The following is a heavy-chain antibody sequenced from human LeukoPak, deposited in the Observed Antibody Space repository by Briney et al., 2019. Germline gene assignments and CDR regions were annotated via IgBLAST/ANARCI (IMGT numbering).Heavy chain of an antibody. D-gene: IGHD2-8*01. CDR1: GYTFTDYH. J-gene: IGHJ4*02. V-gene: IGHV1-2*02. CDR2: INPNSGDT. CDR3: ATLMAHFDY. Sequence: ASVKVSCKAFGYTFTDYHMHWVRQAPGQGLEWMGWINPNSGDTNYAQKFQGRVTMTRDTTISTAYMELSRLRSDDTAVFYCATLMAHFDYWGQGTLLTVSS.